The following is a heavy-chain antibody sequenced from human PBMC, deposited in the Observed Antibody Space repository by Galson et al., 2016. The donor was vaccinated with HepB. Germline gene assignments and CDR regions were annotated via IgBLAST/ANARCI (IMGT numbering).Heavy chain of an antibody. D-gene: IGHD2-2*01. V-gene: IGHV1-69*05. CDR3: AAHCTTTTCPSKLVGFVFYYYAMDV. CDR1: GSFFSTYA. CDR2: SVPIFGTS. J-gene: IGHJ6*02. Sequence: SVKVSCKASGSFFSTYAVTWMRQAPGHGLEWVGGSVPIFGTSNYAQNLQGRVTITTDESMSTAYMELSGLTSEDTAVYYCAAHCTTTTCPSKLVGFVFYYYAMDVWGQGTTVTVSS.